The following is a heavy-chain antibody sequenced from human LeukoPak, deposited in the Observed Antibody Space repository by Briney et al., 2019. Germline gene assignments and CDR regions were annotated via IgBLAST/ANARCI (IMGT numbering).Heavy chain of an antibody. CDR3: AKDHAVVLVVGAQPDY. J-gene: IGHJ4*02. D-gene: IGHD2-15*01. Sequence: PGASLKLSCAASGFTFSSYGMHWVRQAPGKGLEWVALIQHDGRNKYYADSVKGRFTISRDNSKNTMSLQMNSLRAEDTAVYYCAKDHAVVLVVGAQPDYWGQGTLVTVSS. CDR2: IQHDGRNK. V-gene: IGHV3-30*02. CDR1: GFTFSSYG.